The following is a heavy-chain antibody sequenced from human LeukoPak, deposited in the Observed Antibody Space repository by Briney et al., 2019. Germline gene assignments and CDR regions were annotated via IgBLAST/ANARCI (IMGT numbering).Heavy chain of an antibody. CDR3: ASGTYYYDSSGYYLFDY. Sequence: ASVKVSCKASGYTFTSYGISWVRQAPGQGLEWMGWISAYNGNTNYAQKLQGRVTMTTDTSTSTAYMEPRSLRSDDTAVYYCASGTYYYDSSGYYLFDYWGQGTLVTVSS. V-gene: IGHV1-18*01. J-gene: IGHJ4*02. CDR1: GYTFTSYG. D-gene: IGHD3-22*01. CDR2: ISAYNGNT.